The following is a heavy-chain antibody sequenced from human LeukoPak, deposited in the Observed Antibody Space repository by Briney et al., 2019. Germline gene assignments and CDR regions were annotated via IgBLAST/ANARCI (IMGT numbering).Heavy chain of an antibody. D-gene: IGHD2-2*01. CDR1: GYTFTSYY. CDR3: ARSKIVPAAMSPYAFDI. J-gene: IGHJ3*02. Sequence: GASVKVSYKASGYTFTSYYMHWVRQAPGQGLEWMGIINPSGGSTSYAQKFQGRVTMTRDTSTSTVYMELSRLRSEDTAVYYCARSKIVPAAMSPYAFDIWGQGTMVTVSS. CDR2: INPSGGST. V-gene: IGHV1-46*01.